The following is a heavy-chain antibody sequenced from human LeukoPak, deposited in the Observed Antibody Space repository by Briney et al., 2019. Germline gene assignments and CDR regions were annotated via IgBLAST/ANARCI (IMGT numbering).Heavy chain of an antibody. D-gene: IGHD3-22*01. Sequence: SETLSLTCTVSGGSISSSLYYWGWIRQPPGKGLVWIGSIYYSGNTYYNPSLKSRVTISVDTSKNQFSLKLSSVTAADTAVYYCARDLQYDSSGYYLGYYYYYMDVWGKGTTVTVSS. CDR3: ARDLQYDSSGYYLGYYYYYMDV. V-gene: IGHV4-39*07. CDR1: GGSISSSLYY. J-gene: IGHJ6*03. CDR2: IYYSGNT.